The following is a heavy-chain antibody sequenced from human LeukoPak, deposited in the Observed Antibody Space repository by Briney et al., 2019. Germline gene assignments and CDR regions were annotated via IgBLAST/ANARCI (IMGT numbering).Heavy chain of an antibody. CDR1: GYSISSGYH. D-gene: IGHD3-16*01. Sequence: PSETLSLTCTVSGYSISSGYHWGWIRPAPGKGLEWLGIIYKSGSAYYNPSLKSRVALSVDTSKNQVSVKLSSVTAADTAVYYCVRAEINDYMKYWGQGILVTVSS. J-gene: IGHJ4*02. CDR3: VRAEINDYMKY. V-gene: IGHV4-38-2*02. CDR2: IYKSGSA.